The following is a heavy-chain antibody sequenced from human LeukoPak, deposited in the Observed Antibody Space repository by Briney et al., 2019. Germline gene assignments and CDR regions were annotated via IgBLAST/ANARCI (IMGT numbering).Heavy chain of an antibody. CDR3: ARGRIAAAGTLYYFDY. Sequence: GGSLRLSCAASGFTFSDYYMSWIRQAPGKGLEWVSYISSSGSTIYYADSVKGRFTISRDNAKNSLYLQMNSLRAEDTAVYYCARGRIAAAGTLYYFDYWGQGTLVTVSS. CDR1: GFTFSDYY. D-gene: IGHD6-13*01. CDR2: ISSSGSTI. V-gene: IGHV3-11*01. J-gene: IGHJ4*02.